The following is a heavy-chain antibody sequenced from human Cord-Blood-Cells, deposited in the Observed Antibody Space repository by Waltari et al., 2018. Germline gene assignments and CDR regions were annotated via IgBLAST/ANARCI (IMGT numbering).Heavy chain of an antibody. CDR1: GGSFSGYY. J-gene: IGHJ4*02. D-gene: IGHD6-19*01. CDR3: ARGGIAVAGMTHLDY. CDR2: INHSGST. Sequence: QVQLQQWGAGLLKPSETLSLTCAVYGGSFSGYYWSWIRQPPGKGLEWIGEINHSGSTNDNPSLKSRVTISVDTSKNQFSLKLSAVTAADTAVYYCARGGIAVAGMTHLDYWGQGTLVTVSS. V-gene: IGHV4-34*01.